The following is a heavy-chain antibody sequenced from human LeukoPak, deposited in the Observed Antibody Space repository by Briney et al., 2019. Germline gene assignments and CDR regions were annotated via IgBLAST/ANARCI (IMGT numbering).Heavy chain of an antibody. CDR2: INHSGST. CDR3: ARDLRYFDL. CDR1: GGSFSGYY. Sequence: SETLSLTCAVYGGSFSGYYWGWIRQPPGKGLEWIGEINHSGSTNYNPSLKSRVTISVDTSKNQFSLKLSSVTAADTAVYYCARDLRYFDLWGRGTLVTVSS. J-gene: IGHJ2*01. V-gene: IGHV4-34*01.